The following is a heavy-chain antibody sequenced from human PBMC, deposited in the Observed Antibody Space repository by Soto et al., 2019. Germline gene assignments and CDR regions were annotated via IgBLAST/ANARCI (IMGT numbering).Heavy chain of an antibody. V-gene: IGHV1-69*04. CDR1: GGTFSSYT. CDR2: IIPILGIA. J-gene: IGHJ4*01. CDR3: EGDRGGYSDYVQEEY. D-gene: IGHD5-12*01. Sequence: SVKVSCKAAGGTFSSYTISWVRQAPGQGLEWMGRIIPILGIANYEQKFQGRVTITADKSTSTAYMEMSSLRAEDTAMYYCEGDRGGYSDYVQEEYWG.